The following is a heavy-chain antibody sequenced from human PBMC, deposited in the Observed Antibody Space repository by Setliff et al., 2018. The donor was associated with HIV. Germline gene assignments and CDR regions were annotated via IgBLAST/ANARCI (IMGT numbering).Heavy chain of an antibody. V-gene: IGHV2-26*01. CDR2: IFSNDEK. Sequence: SGPTLVNPTQTLTLTCTFSGFSLSASGMCVSWIRQPPGKALEWLAHIFSNDEKSYSTSLKSRLTISKDTSKSQVVLTMTNMDPVDTATYYCARHSITSLSWFDPWGQGTLVTVSS. CDR3: ARHSITSLSWFDP. D-gene: IGHD6-6*01. CDR1: GFSLSASGMC. J-gene: IGHJ5*02.